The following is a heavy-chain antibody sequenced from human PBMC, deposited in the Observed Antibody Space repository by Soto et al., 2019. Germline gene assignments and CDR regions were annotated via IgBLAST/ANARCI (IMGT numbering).Heavy chain of an antibody. CDR2: INGDGRTT. D-gene: IGHD2-2*01. Sequence: EVQLVESGGGLVQPGGSLRLSCAASGFTFSNYWMHWVRQAPGKGLEWVSRINGDGRTTIYADSVKGRFTISRDNAKNTLYLQMNSLRAEDTAVYYCSRAGLGYWTSTSCHPGFDIWGQGTMVTVSS. CDR3: SRAGLGYWTSTSCHPGFDI. CDR1: GFTFSNYW. V-gene: IGHV3-74*01. J-gene: IGHJ3*02.